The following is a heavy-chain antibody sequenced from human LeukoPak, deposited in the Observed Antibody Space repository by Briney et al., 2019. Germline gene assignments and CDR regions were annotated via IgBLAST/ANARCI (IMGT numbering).Heavy chain of an antibody. Sequence: GGSLRLSCAASGFTFSSYWMSWVRQAPGKGLEWVANIKQDGSEKYYVDSVKGRFTISRDNAKNSLYLQMNSLRAEDTAVYYCARDGEDYYGSGSYSHWGQGTLVTVSS. D-gene: IGHD3-10*01. CDR2: IKQDGSEK. CDR1: GFTFSSYW. J-gene: IGHJ4*02. V-gene: IGHV3-7*01. CDR3: ARDGEDYYGSGSYSH.